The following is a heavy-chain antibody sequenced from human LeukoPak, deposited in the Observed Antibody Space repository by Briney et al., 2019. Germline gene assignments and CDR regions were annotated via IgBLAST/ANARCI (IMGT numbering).Heavy chain of an antibody. CDR1: GGSFSGYY. Sequence: KPSETLSLTCAVYGGSFSGYYWSWIRQPPGKGLEWIGEINHSGSTNYNPSLKSRVTISVDTSKNQFSLKLSSVTAADTAVYYCAFYSSSFDAFDIWGQGTMVTVSS. V-gene: IGHV4-34*01. CDR3: AFYSSSFDAFDI. CDR2: INHSGST. J-gene: IGHJ3*02. D-gene: IGHD6-13*01.